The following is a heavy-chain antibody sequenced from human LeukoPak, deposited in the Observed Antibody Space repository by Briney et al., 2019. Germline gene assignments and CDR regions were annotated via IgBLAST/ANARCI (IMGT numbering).Heavy chain of an antibody. V-gene: IGHV1-24*01. CDR2: FDPEDGET. Sequence: GASVKVSCKVSGYTLTELSMHWVRQAPGKGLEWMGGFDPEDGETIYAQKFQGRVTMTRDMSTSTVYMELSSLRSEDTAVYYCAREAAAAGMIWGQGTLVTVSS. D-gene: IGHD6-13*01. CDR1: GYTLTELS. CDR3: AREAAAAGMI. J-gene: IGHJ4*02.